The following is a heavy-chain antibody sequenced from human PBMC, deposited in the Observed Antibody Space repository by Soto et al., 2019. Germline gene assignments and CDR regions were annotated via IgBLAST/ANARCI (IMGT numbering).Heavy chain of an antibody. V-gene: IGHV3-72*01. CDR3: ATGSGADYPFDI. D-gene: IGHD3-3*01. Sequence: GGSLRLSCAVSGFTFSDHYMDWVRQAPGKGLEWVGHIRNKANSYTTEYAASVRGRFTISRDDSKNLLYLHMNSLKTEDTAVYYCATGSGADYPFDIWGQGTMVTVSS. CDR2: IRNKANSYTT. J-gene: IGHJ3*02. CDR1: GFTFSDHY.